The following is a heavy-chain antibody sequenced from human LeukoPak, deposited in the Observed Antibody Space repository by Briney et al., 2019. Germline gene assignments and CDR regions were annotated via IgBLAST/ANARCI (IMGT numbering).Heavy chain of an antibody. CDR2: IYPGDSDT. CDR1: GYAFTSYW. CDR3: ARGLGCSGGSCSYSFDY. Sequence: GESLKISCKGSGYAFTSYWIGWVRQMPGQGLEWMGIIYPGDSDTRYSPSFQGQVTISADKSISTAYLQWSSLKASDTAMYYCARGLGCSGGSCSYSFDYWGQGTLDTVSS. J-gene: IGHJ4*02. D-gene: IGHD2-15*01. V-gene: IGHV5-51*01.